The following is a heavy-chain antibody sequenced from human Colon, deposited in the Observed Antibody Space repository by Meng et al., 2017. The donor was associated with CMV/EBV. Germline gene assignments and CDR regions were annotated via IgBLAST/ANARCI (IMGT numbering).Heavy chain of an antibody. Sequence: ASVKVSCKASGYTFTGYHIHWVRQAPGQGLEWMGWINPDSGDTKYSQRFQGRVTMTRDTSISVAYMDLSGLRSDDTAGYYCARRPVAVWEGWDNWGQGTRVTVSS. V-gene: IGHV1-2*02. J-gene: IGHJ4*02. D-gene: IGHD1-26*01. CDR2: INPDSGDT. CDR3: ARRPVAVWEGWDN. CDR1: GYTFTGYH.